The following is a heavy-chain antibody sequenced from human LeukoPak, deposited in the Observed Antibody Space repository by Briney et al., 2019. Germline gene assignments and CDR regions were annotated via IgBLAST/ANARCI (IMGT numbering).Heavy chain of an antibody. J-gene: IGHJ4*02. Sequence: PSQTLSLTCAVSGGSISSGGYPWSWIRQPPGKGLEWIGYIYHSGSTYYNPSLKSRVTISVDRSKNQFSLKLSSVTAADTAVYYCARGNTLTATYYFGYWGQGTLVTVSS. V-gene: IGHV4-30-2*01. CDR2: IYHSGST. D-gene: IGHD1-14*01. CDR3: ARGNTLTATYYFGY. CDR1: GGSISSGGYP.